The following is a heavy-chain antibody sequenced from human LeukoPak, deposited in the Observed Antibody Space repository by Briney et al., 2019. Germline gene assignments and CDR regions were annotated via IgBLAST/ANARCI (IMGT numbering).Heavy chain of an antibody. CDR3: ARVRSNDWYFDL. V-gene: IGHV4-59*01. Sequence: SETLSLTRTVSGASISDYSWSWIRQPPGKGLEWIGSISYSGNINYNPSLESRVSISVDSSKKQFSLMVSSVTAADTAVYYCARVRSNDWYFDLWGRGTLVAVSS. J-gene: IGHJ2*01. CDR2: ISYSGNI. CDR1: GASISDYS.